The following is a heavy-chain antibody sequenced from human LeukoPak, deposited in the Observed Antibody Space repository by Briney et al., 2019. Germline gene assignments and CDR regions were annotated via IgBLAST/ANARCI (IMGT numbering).Heavy chain of an antibody. CDR1: GFTFSSYS. CDR3: ARDLKASFDY. J-gene: IGHJ4*02. V-gene: IGHV3-21*01. Sequence: PGGSLRLSCAASGFTFSSYSMNWVRRAPGKGLEWVSSISSSSSYIYYADSVKGRFTISRDNAKNSLYLQMNSLRAEDTAVYYCARDLKASFDYWGQGTLVTVSS. CDR2: ISSSSSYI.